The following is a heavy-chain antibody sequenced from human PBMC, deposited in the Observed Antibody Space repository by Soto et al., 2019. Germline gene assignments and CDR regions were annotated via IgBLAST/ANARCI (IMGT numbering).Heavy chain of an antibody. CDR2: IYWDDDK. D-gene: IGHD2-2*01. CDR1: GFSLSTSGVG. Sequence: QITLKESGPPLVKPTQTLTLTCTFSGFSLSTSGVGVGWIRQPPGKALEWLALIYWDDDKRYSPSLKSRLTITKDTSKNQVVLTMTNMDPVDTATYYCAHAPDPSWRAYYFDYWGQGTLVTVSS. V-gene: IGHV2-5*02. CDR3: AHAPDPSWRAYYFDY. J-gene: IGHJ4*02.